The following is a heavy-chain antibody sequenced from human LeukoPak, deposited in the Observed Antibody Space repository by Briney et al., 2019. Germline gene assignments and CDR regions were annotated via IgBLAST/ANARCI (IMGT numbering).Heavy chain of an antibody. V-gene: IGHV4-59*01. Sequence: SETLSLTCTVSGGSISSYYWSWIRQPPGKGLEWIGYIYYSGSTNYNPSLKSRVTISVDTSKNQFSLKLSSVTAADTAVYYCARERIAMAGHYYYYYGMDVWGQGTTVTVSS. CDR3: ARERIAMAGHYYYYYGMDV. D-gene: IGHD6-19*01. CDR1: GGSISSYY. J-gene: IGHJ6*02. CDR2: IYYSGST.